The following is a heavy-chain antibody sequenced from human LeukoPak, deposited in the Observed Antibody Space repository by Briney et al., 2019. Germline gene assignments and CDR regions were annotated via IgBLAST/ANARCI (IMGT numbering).Heavy chain of an antibody. CDR3: ARFTVTMIVVVTRPHDAFDI. CDR1: GYTFTNYG. CDR2: ISAYNGYT. D-gene: IGHD3-22*01. J-gene: IGHJ3*02. V-gene: IGHV1-18*01. Sequence: ASVKVSCKASGYTFTNYGISWVRQAPGQGLEWMGWISAYNGYTNYAQKLQGRVTMTTDTSTSTAYMELRSLRSDDTAVYYCARFTVTMIVVVTRPHDAFDIWGQGTMVTVSS.